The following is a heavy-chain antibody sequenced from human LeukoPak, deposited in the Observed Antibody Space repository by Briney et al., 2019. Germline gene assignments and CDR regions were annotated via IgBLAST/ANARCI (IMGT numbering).Heavy chain of an antibody. J-gene: IGHJ4*02. CDR2: IIPIFGTA. V-gene: IGHV1-69*01. D-gene: IGHD6-13*01. CDR1: GGTFSSYA. Sequence: ASVKVSCKASGGTFSSYAISWVRQAPGQGLEWMGGIIPIFGTANYAQKFQGRVTITADESTSTAYMELSSLRSEDTAVYYCARERLGIAAALYYWGQGTLVTVSS. CDR3: ARERLGIAAALYY.